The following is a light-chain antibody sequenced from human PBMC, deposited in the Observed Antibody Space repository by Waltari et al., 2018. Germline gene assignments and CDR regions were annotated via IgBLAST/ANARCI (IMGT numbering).Light chain of an antibody. J-gene: IGKJ1*01. CDR2: EAS. Sequence: DIQMTQSPSTLSASVGDRVTITCRAIQSISGLLAWYRQEAGKAPKLLIYEASTLESGVPSRFSGSGSGTEFTLTISGVQPDDVATFYCQQYRTYPWTFGRGTKVEIK. CDR1: QSISGL. CDR3: QQYRTYPWT. V-gene: IGKV1-5*03.